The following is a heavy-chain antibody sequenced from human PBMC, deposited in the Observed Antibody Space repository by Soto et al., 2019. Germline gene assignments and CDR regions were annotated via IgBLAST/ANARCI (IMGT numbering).Heavy chain of an antibody. J-gene: IGHJ4*02. CDR3: ARLGTPDHSMRGHFDS. D-gene: IGHD4-4*01. CDR1: GGSISSSSSY. V-gene: IGHV4-39*02. Sequence: PSETLSLTCTVSGGSISSSSSYWGWIRQPPGKGLEWIGSIYSSGSTYYNPSLKSRVNILQDTSKNHFSLNMTSRTAADTAVYYCARLGTPDHSMRGHFDSWGQGTLVTVYS. CDR2: IYSSGST.